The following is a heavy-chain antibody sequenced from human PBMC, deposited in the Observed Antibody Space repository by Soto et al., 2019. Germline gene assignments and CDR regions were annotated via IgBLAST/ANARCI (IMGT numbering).Heavy chain of an antibody. CDR1: GYTFTDHY. CDR2: IHPNSGDT. D-gene: IGHD1-1*01. CDR3: ARELSRQSWKWFDP. J-gene: IGHJ5*02. Sequence: QVQLVQSGAEVKEPGASVKVSCRTSGYTFTDHYINWVRQAPGQGPEYMGWIHPNSGDTKYTQRFQGRVTMTRDTSIRTAYMELRRLTSDDTAVYYCARELSRQSWKWFDPWGQGTLVTVSS. V-gene: IGHV1-2*02.